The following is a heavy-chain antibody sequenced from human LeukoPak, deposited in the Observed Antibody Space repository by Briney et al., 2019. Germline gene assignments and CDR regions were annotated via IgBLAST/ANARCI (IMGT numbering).Heavy chain of an antibody. V-gene: IGHV4-34*01. CDR3: ARVDTAMVNDAFDI. D-gene: IGHD5-18*01. CDR1: GGSFSGYY. CDR2: INHSGST. Sequence: SETLSLTCAVYGGSFSGYYWSWIRQPPGKGLELIGEINHSGSTNYNPSLKSRVTISVDTSKNQFSLKLSSVTAADTAVYYCARVDTAMVNDAFDIWGQGTMVTVSS. J-gene: IGHJ3*02.